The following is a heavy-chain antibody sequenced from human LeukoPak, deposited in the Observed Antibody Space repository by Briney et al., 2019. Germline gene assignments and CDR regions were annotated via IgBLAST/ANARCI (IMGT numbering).Heavy chain of an antibody. CDR1: GFTFSSYA. J-gene: IGHJ6*03. D-gene: IGHD3-10*01. Sequence: GGSLRLSCAASGFTFSSYAMSWVRQAPGKGLEWVSAISGSGGSTYYADSVKGRFTISRDNSKNTLYLQMNSLRAEDTAVYYCAKEATSGLAYYYYYYMDVWGKGTTVTVSS. CDR3: AKEATSGLAYYYYYYMDV. CDR2: ISGSGGST. V-gene: IGHV3-23*01.